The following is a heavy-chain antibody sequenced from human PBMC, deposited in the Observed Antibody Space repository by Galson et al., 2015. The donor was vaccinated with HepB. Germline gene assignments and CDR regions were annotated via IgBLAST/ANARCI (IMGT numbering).Heavy chain of an antibody. D-gene: IGHD4-11*01. CDR2: ISSSSSTI. Sequence: SLRLSCAASGFTFSSYSMNWVRQAPGKGLEWVSYISSSSSTIYYADSVKGRFTISRDNAKNSLYLQMNSLRDEDTAVYYCARDTLSNYGPPDFDYWGQGTLVTVSS. V-gene: IGHV3-48*02. CDR1: GFTFSSYS. J-gene: IGHJ4*02. CDR3: ARDTLSNYGPPDFDY.